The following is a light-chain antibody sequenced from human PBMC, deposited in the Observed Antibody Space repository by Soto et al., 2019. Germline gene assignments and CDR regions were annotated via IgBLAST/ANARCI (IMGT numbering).Light chain of an antibody. Sequence: QSALTQPPSASGSPGQSVTISCTGTSSDVGGYNYVSWYQQYPGRAPKLLIYEVTKRPSGVPDRSSGSKSGNTASLTVSGLQAVDEADYYCSSYAASNNFYFVFGGGTKLTVL. CDR1: SSDVGGYNY. CDR3: SSYAASNNFYFV. V-gene: IGLV2-8*01. CDR2: EVT. J-gene: IGLJ3*02.